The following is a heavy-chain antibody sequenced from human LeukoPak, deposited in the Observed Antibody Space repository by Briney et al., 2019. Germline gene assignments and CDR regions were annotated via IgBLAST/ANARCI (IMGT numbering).Heavy chain of an antibody. V-gene: IGHV1-2*02. CDR1: GYTFTGYY. CDR2: INPNSGGT. Sequence: ASVKVSCKASGYTFTGYYMHWVRQAPGQGLEWMGWINPNSGGTNYAQKFQGRVTMTRDTSISTAYVELSRLRSDDTAVYYCARADSITIFGVVIGAFQHWGQGTLVTVSS. CDR3: ARADSITIFGVVIGAFQH. J-gene: IGHJ1*01. D-gene: IGHD3-3*01.